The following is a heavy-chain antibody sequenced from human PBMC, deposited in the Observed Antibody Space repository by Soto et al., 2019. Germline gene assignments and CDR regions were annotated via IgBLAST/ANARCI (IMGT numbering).Heavy chain of an antibody. CDR2: ISAYNGNT. D-gene: IGHD3-10*01. V-gene: IGHV1-18*01. Sequence: QVQLVQSGAEVKKPEASVKVSCKASGYTFTSYGISWVRHAPGQGLEWMGWISAYNGNTNYAQKLQGRVTMTTDTSTSTAYMELRSLRSDDTAVYYCARVYRITMVRGELSEYWGQGTLVTVSS. J-gene: IGHJ4*02. CDR1: GYTFTSYG. CDR3: ARVYRITMVRGELSEY.